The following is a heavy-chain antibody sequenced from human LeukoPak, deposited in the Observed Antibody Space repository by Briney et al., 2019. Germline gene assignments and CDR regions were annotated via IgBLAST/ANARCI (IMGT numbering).Heavy chain of an antibody. CDR1: GFTFNIYW. D-gene: IGHD4-23*01. CDR2: IKGDGSAK. V-gene: IGHV3-7*01. CDR3: ARDAGFGGNSDF. J-gene: IGHJ4*02. Sequence: GGSLRLSCAASGFTFNIYWMMWVRQAPGKGLEWVAYIKGDGSAKHYVDSVRGRFTTSRDNAENSLYLQMNSLRTEDTAVYYCARDAGFGGNSDFWGQGTLVTVSS.